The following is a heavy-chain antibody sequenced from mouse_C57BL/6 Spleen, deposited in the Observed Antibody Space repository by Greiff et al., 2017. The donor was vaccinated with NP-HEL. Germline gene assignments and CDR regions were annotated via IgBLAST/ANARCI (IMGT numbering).Heavy chain of an antibody. V-gene: IGHV6-3*01. Sequence: EVQGVESGGGLVQPGGSMKLSCVASGFTFSNYWMNWVRQSPEKGLEWVAQIRLKSDNYATHYAESVKGRFTISRDDSKSSVYLQMNNLRAEDTGIYYCTGSSLYYFDYWGQGTTLTVSS. CDR2: IRLKSDNYAT. CDR3: TGSSLYYFDY. CDR1: GFTFSNYW. D-gene: IGHD1-1*01. J-gene: IGHJ2*01.